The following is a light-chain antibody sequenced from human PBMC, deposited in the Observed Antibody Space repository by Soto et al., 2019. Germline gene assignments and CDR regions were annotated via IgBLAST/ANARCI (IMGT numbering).Light chain of an antibody. Sequence: DIQMTQSPSSLFASVGDRVTITCRASQIINTWLAWYQQRPGKAPKLLIYRASNLVNGVPSRFSGSGSGTEFTLTISSLQPDDFSIYYFQQYETYSGTFGPGTKVDL. CDR3: QQYETYSGT. CDR1: QIINTW. CDR2: RAS. V-gene: IGKV1-5*03. J-gene: IGKJ3*01.